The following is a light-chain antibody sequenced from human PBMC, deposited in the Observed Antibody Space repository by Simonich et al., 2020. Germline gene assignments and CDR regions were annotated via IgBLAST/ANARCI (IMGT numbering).Light chain of an antibody. CDR1: SSDVGGYNY. Sequence: QSALTQPASVSGSPGQSITISCTGTSSDVGGYNYVSWFQQHPGKAPKHMIYDVSKRPSGVSNSFSGSKSGNTASLTISGLQAEDEADYYCSSYTSSSTVVFGGGTKLTVL. V-gene: IGLV2-14*01. CDR2: DVS. J-gene: IGLJ2*01. CDR3: SSYTSSSTVV.